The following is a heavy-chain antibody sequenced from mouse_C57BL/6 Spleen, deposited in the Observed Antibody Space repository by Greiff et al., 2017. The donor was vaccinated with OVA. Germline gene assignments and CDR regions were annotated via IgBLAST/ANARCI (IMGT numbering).Heavy chain of an antibody. Sequence: VQLQQSGAELVRPGASVTLSCKASGYTFTDYEMHWVKQTPVHGLEWIGAIDPETGGTAYNQKFKGKATLTADKSSSTAYMELRSLTSEDSAVYYCTDYGSHYAMDYWGQGTSVTVSS. V-gene: IGHV1-15*01. D-gene: IGHD1-1*01. CDR1: GYTFTDYE. J-gene: IGHJ4*01. CDR3: TDYGSHYAMDY. CDR2: IDPETGGT.